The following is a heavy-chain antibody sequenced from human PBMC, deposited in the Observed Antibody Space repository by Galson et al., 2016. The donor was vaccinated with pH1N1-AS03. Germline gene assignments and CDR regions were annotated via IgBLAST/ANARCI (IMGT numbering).Heavy chain of an antibody. Sequence: SLRLSCAASGSTLSSYWMHWVRQAPGKGLVWVSRINSDGSSTIYADSVKGRFTISRDNAKNTLYLQMNSLRAEDTAVYYCVRDGTMAIIDYWGQGTLVTVSS. CDR2: INSDGSST. J-gene: IGHJ4*02. D-gene: IGHD5-24*01. CDR3: VRDGTMAIIDY. CDR1: GSTLSSYW. V-gene: IGHV3-74*01.